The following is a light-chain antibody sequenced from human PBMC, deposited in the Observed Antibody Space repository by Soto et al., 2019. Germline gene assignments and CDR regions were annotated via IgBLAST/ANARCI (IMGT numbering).Light chain of an antibody. CDR1: SSDVGRYNY. J-gene: IGLJ1*01. CDR2: DVS. Sequence: QSALTQSASVSGSPGQSITISCTGTSSDVGRYNYVSWYQQHPGKAPKLMIYDVSNRPSGVSNRFSGSKSGNTASLTISGLQAEDEADYYCSSYTSSSTFVFGTGTQLTVL. CDR3: SSYTSSSTFV. V-gene: IGLV2-14*03.